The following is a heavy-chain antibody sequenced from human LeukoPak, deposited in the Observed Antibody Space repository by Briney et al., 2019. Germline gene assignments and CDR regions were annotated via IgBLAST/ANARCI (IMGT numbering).Heavy chain of an antibody. CDR1: GASIRSGDYY. V-gene: IGHV4-30-4*01. Sequence: PSQTLSLTCTVSGASIRSGDYYWRWIRQPPGEGLEWIGYIYDSGSTYYNPSLKSRITISVDTSENRFSLKLSSVTATDTAVYYCARDCSGGSCYGAFDIWGQGTMVTVSS. J-gene: IGHJ3*02. D-gene: IGHD2-15*01. CDR2: IYDSGST. CDR3: ARDCSGGSCYGAFDI.